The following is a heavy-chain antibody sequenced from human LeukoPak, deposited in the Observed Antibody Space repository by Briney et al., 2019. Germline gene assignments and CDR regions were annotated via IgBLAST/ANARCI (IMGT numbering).Heavy chain of an antibody. CDR3: ASYSMTKYYFDY. V-gene: IGHV3-53*01. D-gene: IGHD2-15*01. CDR2: IYSGGST. Sequence: GGSLRLSCAASGFTVSSNYMSWVRQAPGKGLEWVSVIYSGGSTYYADSVKGRLTISRDNSKNTLYLQMNSLRAEDTAVYYCASYSMTKYYFDYWGQGTLVTVSS. CDR1: GFTVSSNY. J-gene: IGHJ4*02.